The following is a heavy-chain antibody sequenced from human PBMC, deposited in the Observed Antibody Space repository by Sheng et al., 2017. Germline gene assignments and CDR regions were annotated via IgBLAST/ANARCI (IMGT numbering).Heavy chain of an antibody. Sequence: QVQLQESGPGLVKPSETLSLTCTVSGGSISSFYWSWIRQPPREGDWSGLGYIYYSGSTNYNPSLKSRVTISVDTSKNQFSLKLSSVTAADTAVYYCARMGTRGYYYYMDVWGQGTTVTVSS. CDR3: ARMGTRGYYYYMDV. D-gene: IGHD1-1*01. CDR2: IYYSGST. J-gene: IGHJ6*03. V-gene: IGHV4-59*01. CDR1: GGSISSFY.